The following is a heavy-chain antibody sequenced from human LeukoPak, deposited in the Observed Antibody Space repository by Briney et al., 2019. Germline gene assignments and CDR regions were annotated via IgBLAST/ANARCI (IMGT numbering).Heavy chain of an antibody. V-gene: IGHV3-30-3*01. D-gene: IGHD4/OR15-4a*01. Sequence: GGSLRLSCVASGFTFSSYSMNWVRQAPRKGLEWVAVISYDASNKFYADSVKGRFTISRDNSKSTLYMQMNSLRSEDTAVYYCARGGNDYASDFWGQGTLVTVSS. CDR2: ISYDASNK. CDR1: GFTFSSYS. J-gene: IGHJ4*02. CDR3: ARGGNDYASDF.